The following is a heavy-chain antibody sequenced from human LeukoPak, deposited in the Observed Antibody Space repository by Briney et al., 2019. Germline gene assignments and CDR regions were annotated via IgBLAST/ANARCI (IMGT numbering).Heavy chain of an antibody. CDR1: GGSISSSSYY. Sequence: SETLSLTCTVSGGSISSSSYYWGWIRQPPGKGLEWIGSIYYSGSTYYNPSLKSRVTISVDTSKNRFSLKLSSVTAADTAVYYCARQDSSGWGYYFDYWGQGTLVTVSS. CDR3: ARQDSSGWGYYFDY. D-gene: IGHD6-19*01. J-gene: IGHJ4*02. V-gene: IGHV4-39*01. CDR2: IYYSGST.